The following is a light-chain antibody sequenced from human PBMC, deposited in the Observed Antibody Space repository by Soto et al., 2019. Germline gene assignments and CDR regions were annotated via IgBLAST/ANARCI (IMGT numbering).Light chain of an antibody. CDR3: QQSYSRPRT. Sequence: DVEMTQSPSSLSAYVGDRFTITCRASQSISTYLNWYLQKPGKTPNLLIYTTSILESGVPSRFSGSGSGTDFTLTISSLQPEDFATYFCQQSYSRPRTFGQGTKVDI. J-gene: IGKJ1*01. V-gene: IGKV1-39*01. CDR1: QSISTY. CDR2: TTS.